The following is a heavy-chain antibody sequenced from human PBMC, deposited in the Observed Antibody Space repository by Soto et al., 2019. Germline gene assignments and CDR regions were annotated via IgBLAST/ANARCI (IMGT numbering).Heavy chain of an antibody. V-gene: IGHV3-30*03. Sequence: PGGSLRLSCAASGFTFSSYGVHWVRQAPGKGLEWVAVISYDGSNKYYADSVKGRFTISRDNSKNTLYLQMNSLRAEDTAVYYCARDYYKYYDSSGYYRSPAYWGQGT. D-gene: IGHD3-22*01. J-gene: IGHJ4*02. CDR3: ARDYYKYYDSSGYYRSPAY. CDR1: GFTFSSYG. CDR2: ISYDGSNK.